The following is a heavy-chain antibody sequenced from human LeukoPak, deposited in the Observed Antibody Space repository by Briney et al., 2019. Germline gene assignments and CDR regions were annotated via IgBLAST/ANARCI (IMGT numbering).Heavy chain of an antibody. CDR1: GGTFSSYA. D-gene: IGHD1-1*01. CDR2: IIPIFGTA. J-gene: IGHJ6*03. V-gene: IGHV1-69*05. Sequence: ASVKVSCKASGGTFSSYAISWVRQAPGQGLEWMGGIIPIFGTANYAQKFQGRVTITTDESTSTDYMELSSLRSEDSAVYYCAIGTPLDYYMDVWGKGTTVTVSS. CDR3: AIGTPLDYYMDV.